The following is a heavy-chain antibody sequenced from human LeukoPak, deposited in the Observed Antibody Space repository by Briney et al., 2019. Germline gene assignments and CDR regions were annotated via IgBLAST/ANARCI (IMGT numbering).Heavy chain of an antibody. D-gene: IGHD3/OR15-3a*01. J-gene: IGHJ4*02. CDR2: INRGGST. Sequence: SETPSLTCAVYGGSFSGYYWGWIRQPPGKGLEWIGEINRGGSTNYNPSLKSRVTISIDMSRNYFSLKLSSVTAADTAVYYCARGRGTGSYFYDWGQGTLVTVSS. CDR1: GGSFSGYY. V-gene: IGHV4-34*01. CDR3: ARGRGTGSYFYD.